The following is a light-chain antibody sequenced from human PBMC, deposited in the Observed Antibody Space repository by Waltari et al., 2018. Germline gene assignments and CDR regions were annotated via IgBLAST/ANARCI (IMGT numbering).Light chain of an antibody. J-gene: IGKJ1*01. CDR1: QSLNKC. CDR2: DAA. Sequence: DIMLTQSPATLSLSPGERATLSCRASQSLNKCLAWYQQKPGQAPRLLIHDAANRATGIPPRFTGSGSGTDFTLTISSLEPEDFAVYYCQQRNNPWTFGQGTRVEIK. CDR3: QQRNNPWT. V-gene: IGKV3-11*01.